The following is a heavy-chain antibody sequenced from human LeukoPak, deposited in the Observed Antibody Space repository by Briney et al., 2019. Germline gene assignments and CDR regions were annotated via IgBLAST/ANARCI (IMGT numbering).Heavy chain of an antibody. J-gene: IGHJ4*02. CDR3: ARDRAGGATDY. Sequence: GGSLRLSCAASGFTFSSYWMSWVRQAPGKGLEWVANIKQGGSEKYYVDSVKGRFTISRDNAKNSLYLQMNSLRAEDTAVYYCARDRAGGATDYWGQGTLVTISS. D-gene: IGHD1-26*01. V-gene: IGHV3-7*01. CDR1: GFTFSSYW. CDR2: IKQGGSEK.